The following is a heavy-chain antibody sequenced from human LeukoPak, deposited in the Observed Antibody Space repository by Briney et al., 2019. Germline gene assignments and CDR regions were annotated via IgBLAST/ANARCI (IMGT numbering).Heavy chain of an antibody. D-gene: IGHD3-3*01. CDR1: GYTFTGYY. J-gene: IGHJ4*02. CDR3: ARERTSYYDFWSGYYIY. CDR2: INPNSGGT. V-gene: IGHV1-2*02. Sequence: GASVKVSCKASGYTFTGYYMHWVRQAPGQGLEWMGWINPNSGGTNYAQKFQGRVTMTRDTSISTAYMELSRLRSDDTAVYHCARERTSYYDFWSGYYIYWGQGTLVTVSS.